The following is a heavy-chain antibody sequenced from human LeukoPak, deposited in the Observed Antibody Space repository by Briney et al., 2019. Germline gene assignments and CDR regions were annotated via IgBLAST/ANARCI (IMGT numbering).Heavy chain of an antibody. CDR1: GYTFTSYG. Sequence: ASVKVSCKASGYTFTSYGISWVRQAPGQGLEWMGWISAYNGNTNYAQKLQGRVTMTTDTSTSTAYMELSSLRSEDTAVYYCARSYYYDSSGYCFDYWGQGTLVTVSS. CDR3: ARSYYYDSSGYCFDY. J-gene: IGHJ4*02. V-gene: IGHV1-18*01. D-gene: IGHD3-22*01. CDR2: ISAYNGNT.